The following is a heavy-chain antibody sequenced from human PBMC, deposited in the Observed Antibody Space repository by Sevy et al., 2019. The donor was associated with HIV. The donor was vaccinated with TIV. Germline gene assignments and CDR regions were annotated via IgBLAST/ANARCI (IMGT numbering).Heavy chain of an antibody. Sequence: SETLSLTCAVSGGSISSNNWWSWVRQPPGKGLEWIGEIYRSGGTNYNPSLKSRVTISVDESKNQFSLRLNSVTAADTAVYYCARGGWDFWSGCPHFDYWGQGTLVTVSS. CDR1: GGSISSNNW. CDR3: ARGGWDFWSGCPHFDY. CDR2: IYRSGGT. D-gene: IGHD3-3*01. V-gene: IGHV4-4*02. J-gene: IGHJ4*02.